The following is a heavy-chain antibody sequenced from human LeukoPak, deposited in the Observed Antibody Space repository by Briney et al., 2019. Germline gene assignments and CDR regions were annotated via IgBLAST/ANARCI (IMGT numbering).Heavy chain of an antibody. V-gene: IGHV3-23*01. J-gene: IGHJ4*02. Sequence: GGSLRLSCAASGFSFSSYAMSWVRHAPGKGLEWVSAISGSGGSTYYSDSVKGRFTISRDNSKNTLDLQMNSLRAEDTAVYYCAKGQYYYDSSGYCDYWGQGTLVTVSS. CDR2: ISGSGGST. CDR3: AKGQYYYDSSGYCDY. D-gene: IGHD3-22*01. CDR1: GFSFSSYA.